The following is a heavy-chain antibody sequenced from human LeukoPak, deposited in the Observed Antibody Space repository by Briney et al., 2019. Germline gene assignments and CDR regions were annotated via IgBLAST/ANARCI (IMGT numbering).Heavy chain of an antibody. CDR2: INHNTGVS. CDR1: GYPFTGYY. V-gene: IGHV1-2*06. CDR3: AREVGYSTSWYGRFDP. J-gene: IGHJ5*02. D-gene: IGHD2-2*01. Sequence: VSSVKVSCKASGYPFTGYYLYWVRQAPGQGLEWVGRINHNTGVSDYAQKFQGRVTMTRDTSINTAYMELNRLRSDDTAVYYCAREVGYSTSWYGRFDPWGQGTLVTVSS.